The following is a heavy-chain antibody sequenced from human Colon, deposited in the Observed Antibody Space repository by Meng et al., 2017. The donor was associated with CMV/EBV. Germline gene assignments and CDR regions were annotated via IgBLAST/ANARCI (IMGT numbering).Heavy chain of an antibody. CDR1: GIIFRHYV. CDR3: AKPRGAGS. V-gene: IGHV3-23*01. J-gene: IGHJ5*02. D-gene: IGHD6-19*01. Sequence: EVRVWELGGGLVPSGGSWRLSRAAYGIIFRHYVWSWVRQAPGKGLEWVSSISGSGGSTYYADSVKGRFTISRDNSKKTLYLQMNSLRAEDTAVYYCAKPRGAGSWGRGTLVTVSS. CDR2: ISGSGGST.